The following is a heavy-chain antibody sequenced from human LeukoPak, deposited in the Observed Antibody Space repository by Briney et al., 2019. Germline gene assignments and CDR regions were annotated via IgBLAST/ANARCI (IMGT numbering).Heavy chain of an antibody. J-gene: IGHJ4*02. Sequence: GESLKISCKGSGYSFSSYWIAWVRQMPGKGLEWMGIMYPGDSDTRYSPSFQGQVTISADKSISTAYLQWSSLKASDTAMYYCARRRGVYSYGYIDYWGQGTLVTVSS. V-gene: IGHV5-51*01. CDR3: ARRRGVYSYGYIDY. CDR2: MYPGDSDT. CDR1: GYSFSSYW. D-gene: IGHD5-18*01.